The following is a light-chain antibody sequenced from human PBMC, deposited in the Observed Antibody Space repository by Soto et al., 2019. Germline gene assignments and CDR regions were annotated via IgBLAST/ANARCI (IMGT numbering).Light chain of an antibody. Sequence: DIQMTQSPSSLSASIGDKVTITCRASQNINSYLNWYQHRPTKAPRLLIFAASSLQSGVPSRFSGSGSGQYFPLTINHLQPEDFAVYYCHQSYSSPFTFGGGTKVDI. CDR1: QNINSY. CDR2: AAS. V-gene: IGKV1-39*01. J-gene: IGKJ4*01. CDR3: HQSYSSPFT.